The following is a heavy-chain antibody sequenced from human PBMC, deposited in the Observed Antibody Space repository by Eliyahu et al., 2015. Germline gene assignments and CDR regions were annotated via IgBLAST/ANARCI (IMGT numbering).Heavy chain of an antibody. D-gene: IGHD6-19*01. CDR1: GGSISXGXYY. CDR2: IYYSGST. CDR3: ARDGAVAGTGGWFDP. Sequence: QVQLQESGPGLVKPSQTXSLTCXVSGGSISXGXYYWSWIRQHPGKGLEWIGYIYYSGSTYYNPSLKSRVTISVDTSKNQFSLKLSSVTAADTAVYYCARDGAVAGTGGWFDPWGQGTLVTVSS. V-gene: IGHV4-31*03. J-gene: IGHJ5*02.